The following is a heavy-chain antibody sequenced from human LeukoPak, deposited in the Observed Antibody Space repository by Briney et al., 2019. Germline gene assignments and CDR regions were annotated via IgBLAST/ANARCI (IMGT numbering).Heavy chain of an antibody. D-gene: IGHD3-16*01. CDR3: ARDLATFDDY. J-gene: IGHJ4*02. CDR2: IIPIFGTA. V-gene: IGHV1-69*05. CDR1: GGTFSSYA. Sequence: SVTVSCKASGGTFSSYAISWVRQAPGQGLEWMGRIIPIFGTANYAQKFQGRVTITTDESTSTAYMELISLRSEDTAVYYCARDLATFDDYWGQGTLVTVSS.